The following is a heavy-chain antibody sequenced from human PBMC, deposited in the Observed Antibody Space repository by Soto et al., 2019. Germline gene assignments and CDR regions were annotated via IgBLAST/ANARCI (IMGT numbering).Heavy chain of an antibody. V-gene: IGHV3-53*02. D-gene: IGHD2-2*01. CDR3: ARVIYQDWFDP. Sequence: EVQLVETGGGLIQPGGSLRLSCAASGFTVSSSYMSWVRQAPGKGLEWVSIIYSGGITYYADSVKGRFTISRDNSKNTLYLQMNSLRAEDTAVYYCARVIYQDWFDPWGQGTLVTVSS. J-gene: IGHJ5*02. CDR1: GFTVSSSY. CDR2: IYSGGIT.